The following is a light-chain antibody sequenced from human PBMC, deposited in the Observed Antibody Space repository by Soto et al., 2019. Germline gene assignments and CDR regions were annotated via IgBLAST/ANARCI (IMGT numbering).Light chain of an antibody. V-gene: IGKV1-5*01. J-gene: IGKJ1*01. CDR2: DAS. Sequence: DIQMTQSPSTLSASVGDRVTIACRASQTISNWLAWYQQKPGKAPKLLIYDASSLESGVPSRFSGSGSGTEFTLTISSLQPDDFASYNCPQYSSSWTFGQGTKVEI. CDR1: QTISNW. CDR3: PQYSSSWT.